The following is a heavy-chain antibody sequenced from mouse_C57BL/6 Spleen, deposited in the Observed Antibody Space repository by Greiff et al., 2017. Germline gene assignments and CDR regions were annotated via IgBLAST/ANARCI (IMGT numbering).Heavy chain of an antibody. CDR3: TTDSSGYVYFDY. CDR2: IDPETGGT. Sequence: QVQLKESGAELVRPGASVTLSCKASGYTFTDYEMHWVKQTPVHGLEWIGAIDPETGGTAYNQKFKGKAILTADKSSSTAYMELRSLTSEDSAVYYCTTDSSGYVYFDYWGQGTPLTVSS. J-gene: IGHJ2*01. CDR1: GYTFTDYE. V-gene: IGHV1-15*01. D-gene: IGHD3-2*02.